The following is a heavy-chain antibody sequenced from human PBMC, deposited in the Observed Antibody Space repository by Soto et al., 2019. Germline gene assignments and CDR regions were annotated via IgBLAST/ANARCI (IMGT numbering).Heavy chain of an antibody. CDR1: GYTFTSYA. Sequence: ASVKVSCKASGYTFTSYAMHWVRQAPGQRLEWMGWINAGNGNTKYSQKFQGGVTITRDTSASTAYMELSSLRSEDTAVYYCARAMTTVTTAHYYYYGMDVWGQGTTVTVSS. CDR2: INAGNGNT. V-gene: IGHV1-3*01. D-gene: IGHD4-17*01. CDR3: ARAMTTVTTAHYYYYGMDV. J-gene: IGHJ6*02.